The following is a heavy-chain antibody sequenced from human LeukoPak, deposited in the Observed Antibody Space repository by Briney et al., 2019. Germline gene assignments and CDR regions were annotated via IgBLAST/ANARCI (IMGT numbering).Heavy chain of an antibody. J-gene: IGHJ4*02. CDR2: IYYSGST. CDR1: GGSISSSSYS. D-gene: IGHD6-13*01. Sequence: SETLSLTCTVPGGSISSSSYSWVWIRQPPGKGLEWIGSIYYSGSTYYNPSLKSRVTISVDTSKNQFSLKLSSVTAADTAVYYCARHARHRQLVPDYWGQGTLVTVSS. V-gene: IGHV4-39*01. CDR3: ARHARHRQLVPDY.